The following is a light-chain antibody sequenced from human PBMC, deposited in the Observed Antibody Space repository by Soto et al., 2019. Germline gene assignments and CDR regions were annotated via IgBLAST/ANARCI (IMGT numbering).Light chain of an antibody. CDR2: GAS. CDR3: QQYNGWPPIT. J-gene: IGKJ5*01. CDR1: QSVSRS. V-gene: IGKV3-15*01. Sequence: SPGNPSWCPGGKVTFSSGAIQSVSRSFLAWYQQRPGQAPRLLIYGASTRATGIPARFSGSGSGTEFTLSISTLQSEDFAVYSCQQYNGWPPITFGQGTRLEIK.